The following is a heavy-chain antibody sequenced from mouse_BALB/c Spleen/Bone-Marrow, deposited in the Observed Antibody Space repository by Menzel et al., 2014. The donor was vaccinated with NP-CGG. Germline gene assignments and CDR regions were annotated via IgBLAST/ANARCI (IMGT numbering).Heavy chain of an antibody. CDR1: GYTFTSYW. J-gene: IGHJ3*01. Sequence: LQQSGAELAKPGASVKMSCKASGYTFTSYWMHWVKQRPGQGLEWIGYNNPSNGYTENNQKFKDKATLTADKSSSTAYMQLSSLTSEVSAIYYCARYFRYGGYAYRGQGTLVTLSA. CDR3: ARYFRYGGYAY. V-gene: IGHV1-7*01. D-gene: IGHD2-14*01. CDR2: NNPSNGYT.